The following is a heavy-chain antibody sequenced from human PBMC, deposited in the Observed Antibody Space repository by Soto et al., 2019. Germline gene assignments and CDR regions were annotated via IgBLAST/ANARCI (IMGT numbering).Heavy chain of an antibody. J-gene: IGHJ4*02. Sequence: EVQLVESGGGLVKPGGSLRLSCAASGFTFSSYSMNWVRQAPGKGLEWVSSISSSSSYIYYADSVKGRFTISRDNAKNSLYLQMNSLRAEDTAVYYCARVFRARTQYCSGGSCYSGFDYWGQGTLVTVSS. CDR3: ARVFRARTQYCSGGSCYSGFDY. CDR1: GFTFSSYS. CDR2: ISSSSSYI. D-gene: IGHD2-15*01. V-gene: IGHV3-21*01.